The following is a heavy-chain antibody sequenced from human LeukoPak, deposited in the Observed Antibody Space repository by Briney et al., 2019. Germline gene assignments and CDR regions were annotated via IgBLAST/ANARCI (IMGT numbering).Heavy chain of an antibody. D-gene: IGHD5-24*01. J-gene: IGHJ3*02. Sequence: ASVNVSCKPSGYTFTNYGISWVRQAPGPGHGWVGWVNSYNGDTNYAQNPQDRVTMTTDTSTSEVYTELSSLGSDDAAVYYCARIRDRYNDAYDIWGQGTMVTVPS. CDR1: GYTFTNYG. CDR2: VNSYNGDT. V-gene: IGHV1-18*01. CDR3: ARIRDRYNDAYDI.